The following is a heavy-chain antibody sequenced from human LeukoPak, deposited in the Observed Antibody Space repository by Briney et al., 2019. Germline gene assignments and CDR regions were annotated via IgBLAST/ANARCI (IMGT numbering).Heavy chain of an antibody. CDR1: GGSFSDYY. J-gene: IGHJ4*02. D-gene: IGHD5-18*01. CDR3: ARGARGYSYGPRYFDY. CDR2: LNHGGGT. V-gene: IGHV4-34*01. Sequence: PSETLSLTCAVFGGSFSDYYWTWIRQPPGKGLEWTGELNHGGGTNYNSSLKSRVTISVDTSRIEFSLKLTSVTAADTAVYYCARGARGYSYGPRYFDYWGQGTLVTVSS.